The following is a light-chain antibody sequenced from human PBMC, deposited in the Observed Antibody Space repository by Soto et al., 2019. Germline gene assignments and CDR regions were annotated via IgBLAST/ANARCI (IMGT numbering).Light chain of an antibody. CDR1: SSDVGGYSY. CDR3: ISYTSRSTWV. J-gene: IGLJ3*02. CDR2: DVS. V-gene: IGLV2-14*01. Sequence: QSALTQPASVSGSPGQSITISCTGTSSDVGGYSYVSWYQQHPGKVPKLMIYDVSDRPSGVSNRFSGSKSGNTASLTISGLQAEDEADYYCISYTSRSTWVFGGGTKLTVL.